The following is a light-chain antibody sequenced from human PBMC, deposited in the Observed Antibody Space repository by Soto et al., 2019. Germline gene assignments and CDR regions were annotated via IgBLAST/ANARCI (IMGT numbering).Light chain of an antibody. Sequence: QSALAQPRSVSGSPGQSVTISCTGTSSDVGGYDFVSWYQQLPGKAPKLMIFDVTKRSSGVPDRFSGSKSGNSASLTISGLQAEDEADYYCCSYAGSYNLGVFGEGTKLTVL. CDR1: SSDVGGYDF. CDR2: DVT. V-gene: IGLV2-11*01. J-gene: IGLJ3*02. CDR3: CSYAGSYNLGV.